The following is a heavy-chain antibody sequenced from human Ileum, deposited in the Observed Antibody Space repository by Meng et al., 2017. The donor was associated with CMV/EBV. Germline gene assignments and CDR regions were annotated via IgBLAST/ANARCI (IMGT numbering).Heavy chain of an antibody. J-gene: IGHJ4*02. CDR1: GGSISSGGYY. D-gene: IGHD2-15*01. CDR2: IYYSGST. Sequence: SETLSLTCTVSGGSISSGGYYWSWIRQHPGKGLEWIGYIYYSGSTYYNPSLKSRVTISVDTSKNQFSLKLSSVTAADTAVYYCARVVGYCSGGSCSRGPFDYWGQGTLVTVSS. V-gene: IGHV4-31*03. CDR3: ARVVGYCSGGSCSRGPFDY.